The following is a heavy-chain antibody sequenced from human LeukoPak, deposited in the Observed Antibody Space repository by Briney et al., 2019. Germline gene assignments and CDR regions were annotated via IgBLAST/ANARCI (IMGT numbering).Heavy chain of an antibody. V-gene: IGHV1-2*02. Sequence: GASVKVSCKASGYTFTGYFIHWVRQAPGQGLEWMGWINPNSGGTNYAQKFQGRVTMTRDTSISTAYMELSRLRSDDTAVYYCARDGGTGDPFDYWGQRTLVTVSS. CDR3: ARDGGTGDPFDY. J-gene: IGHJ4*02. D-gene: IGHD3-16*01. CDR1: GYTFTGYF. CDR2: INPNSGGT.